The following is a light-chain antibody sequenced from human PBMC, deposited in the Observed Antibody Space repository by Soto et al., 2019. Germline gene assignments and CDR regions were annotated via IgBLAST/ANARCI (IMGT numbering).Light chain of an antibody. CDR2: GNS. Sequence: QSVLTRTPSVSGAPGQRVTISCTGSSSNIGAGYDVHWYQQLPGTAPKLLIYGNSNRPSGVPDRFSGSKSGTSASLAITGLEAEDEADYYCQSYDSRLSVVFGGGTKLTVL. CDR3: QSYDSRLSVV. V-gene: IGLV1-40*01. CDR1: SSNIGAGYD. J-gene: IGLJ2*01.